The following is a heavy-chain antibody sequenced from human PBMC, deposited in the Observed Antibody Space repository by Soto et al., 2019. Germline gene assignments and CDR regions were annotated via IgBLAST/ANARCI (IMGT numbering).Heavy chain of an antibody. J-gene: IGHJ6*02. CDR2: INPSGGST. D-gene: IGHD2-8*01. V-gene: IGHV1-46*01. CDR1: GYTFTSYY. CDR3: ARIGPLGKGTNGVLPDAYYYYGMDV. Sequence: ASVKFSCKASGYTFTSYYMHWVRQAPGQGLEWMGIINPSGGSTSYAQKFQGRVTMTRDTSTSTVYMELSSLRSEDTAVYYCARIGPLGKGTNGVLPDAYYYYGMDVWGQGTTVTVSS.